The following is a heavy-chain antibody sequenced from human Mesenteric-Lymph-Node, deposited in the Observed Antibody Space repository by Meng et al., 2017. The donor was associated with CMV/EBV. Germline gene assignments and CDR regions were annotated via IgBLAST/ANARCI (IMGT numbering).Heavy chain of an antibody. CDR3: ARERTTIVAIDDAFDI. CDR1: YTFTGYY. CDR2: INPNSGGT. V-gene: IGHV1-2*06. D-gene: IGHD1-7*01. J-gene: IGHJ3*02. Sequence: YTFTGYYMHWVRQAPGQGLEWMGRINPNSGGTNYAQKFQGRVTMTRDTSISTAYMELSRLRSDDTAVYYCARERTTIVAIDDAFDIWGQGTMVTVSS.